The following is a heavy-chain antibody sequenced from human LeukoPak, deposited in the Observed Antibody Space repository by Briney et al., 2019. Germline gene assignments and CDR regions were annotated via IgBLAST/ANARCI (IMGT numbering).Heavy chain of an antibody. D-gene: IGHD5-18*01. CDR3: ARVNRGYSYGPEDY. CDR2: ISTYNGNT. J-gene: IGHJ4*02. CDR1: GYTFTSYY. Sequence: ASVKVSCKASGYTFTSYYMHWVRQAPGQGLEWMGWISTYNGNTNYAQKLQGRVTMTTDTSTSTAYMELRSLRSDDTAVYYCARVNRGYSYGPEDYWGQGTLVTVSS. V-gene: IGHV1-18*04.